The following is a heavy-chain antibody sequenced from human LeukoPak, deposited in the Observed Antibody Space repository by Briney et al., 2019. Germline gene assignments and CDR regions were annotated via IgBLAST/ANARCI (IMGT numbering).Heavy chain of an antibody. CDR3: ARDSKSSGSPYYMDV. J-gene: IGHJ6*03. CDR2: IYTSGST. Sequence: SETLSLTCTVSGGSISSYYWSWIRQPAGKGPEWIGRIYTSGSTNYNPSLKSRVTMSVDTSKNQFSLKLSSVTAADTAVYYCARDSKSSGSPYYMDVWGKGTTVTVSS. D-gene: IGHD6-19*01. CDR1: GGSISSYY. V-gene: IGHV4-4*07.